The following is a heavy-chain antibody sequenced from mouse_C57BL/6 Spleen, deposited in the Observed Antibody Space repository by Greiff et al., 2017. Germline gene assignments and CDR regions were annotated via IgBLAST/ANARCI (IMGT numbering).Heavy chain of an antibody. CDR2: INPNNGGT. CDR3: ARERGITTVVGSFDY. V-gene: IGHV1-26*01. CDR1: GYTFTDYY. Sequence: EVQLQQSGPELVKPGASVKISCKASGYTFTDYYMNWVKQSHGKSLEWIGDINPNNGGTSYNQKFKGKATLTVDKSSSTAYMELRSLTSEDSAVYYCARERGITTVVGSFDYWGQGTTLTVSS. D-gene: IGHD1-1*01. J-gene: IGHJ2*01.